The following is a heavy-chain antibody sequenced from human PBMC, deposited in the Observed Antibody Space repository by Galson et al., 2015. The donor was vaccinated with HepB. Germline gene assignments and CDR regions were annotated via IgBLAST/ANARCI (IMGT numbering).Heavy chain of an antibody. CDR2: INSDGSST. J-gene: IGHJ6*02. CDR3: ARVLREDSGSYESNYYYYYGMDV. V-gene: IGHV3-74*01. CDR1: GFTFSSYW. D-gene: IGHD1-26*01. Sequence: SLRLSCAVSGFTFSSYWMHWVRQAPGTGLVWVSRINSDGSSTTYADSVRGRFTISRDNAKNTLYLQMNGLRAEDTAVYYCARVLREDSGSYESNYYYYYGMDVWGQGTTVTVSS.